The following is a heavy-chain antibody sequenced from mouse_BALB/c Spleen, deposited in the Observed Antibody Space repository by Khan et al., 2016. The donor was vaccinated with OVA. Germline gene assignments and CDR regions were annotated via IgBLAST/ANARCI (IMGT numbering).Heavy chain of an antibody. CDR1: GYTFTNYG. J-gene: IGHJ1*01. Sequence: QIQLVQSGPELKKPGETVKISCKASGYTFTNYGMNWVKQAPGKGLKWMGWRNTYTGEPTYTDDFKGRFAFSLETSASTAYLLINNLKNGDMATYFCARGASYWYFDVWGAGTTVTVSS. CDR2: RNTYTGEP. V-gene: IGHV9-1*02. CDR3: ARGASYWYFDV.